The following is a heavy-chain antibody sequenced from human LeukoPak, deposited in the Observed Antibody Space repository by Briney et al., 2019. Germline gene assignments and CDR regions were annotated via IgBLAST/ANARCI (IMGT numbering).Heavy chain of an antibody. J-gene: IGHJ6*02. V-gene: IGHV3-33*01. CDR2: IWYDGSNK. CDR1: GFTFSSYG. CDR3: ARDTYYDFWSGYSSYGMDV. D-gene: IGHD3-3*01. Sequence: GGSLRLSCAASGFTFSSYGMHWVRQAPGKGLEWVAVIWYDGSNKYYADSVKGRFTISRDNSKNTLYLQMNSLRAEDTAVYYCARDTYYDFWSGYSSYGMDVWGQGTTVTVFS.